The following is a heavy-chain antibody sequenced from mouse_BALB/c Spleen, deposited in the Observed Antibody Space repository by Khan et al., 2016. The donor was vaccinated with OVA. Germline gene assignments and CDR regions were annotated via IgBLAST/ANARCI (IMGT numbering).Heavy chain of an antibody. D-gene: IGHD2-14*01. CDR3: VRSGAYYRYDGYFDV. V-gene: IGHV1-4*01. J-gene: IGHJ1*01. Sequence: QIQLVQSGAELARPGASVKMSCKASGYTFTSYTMHWVKQRPGQGLEWIGYINPSNTYTNYNQKFKDKATLTADKSSNTAYMQLSSLTSEDSAVXDCVRSGAYYRYDGYFDVWGAGTTVTVSS. CDR2: INPSNTYT. CDR1: GYTFTSYT.